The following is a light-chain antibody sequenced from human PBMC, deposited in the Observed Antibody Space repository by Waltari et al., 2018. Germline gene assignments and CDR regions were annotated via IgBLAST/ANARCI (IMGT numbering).Light chain of an antibody. Sequence: IMLTQSPGTLSLSPGERATLSCRASPSISRYLAWYQQKPGQAPRLLIYGASTRATGIPDSFSGSGSGTDFSLTISGLEPEDSAVYYCQHHFRLPATFGQGTKVEIK. CDR2: GAS. CDR1: PSISRY. J-gene: IGKJ1*01. CDR3: QHHFRLPAT. V-gene: IGKV3-20*01.